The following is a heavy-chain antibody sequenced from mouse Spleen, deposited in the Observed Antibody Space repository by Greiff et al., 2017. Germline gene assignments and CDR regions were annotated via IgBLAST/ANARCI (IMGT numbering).Heavy chain of an antibody. CDR2: ISYDGSN. Sequence: EVQLQQSGPGLVKPSQSLSLTCSVTGYSITSGYYWNWIRQFPGNKLEWMGYISYDGSNNYNPSLKNRISITRDTSKNQFFLKLNSVTTEDTATYYCARKDYGHFDYWGQGTTLTVSS. D-gene: IGHD1-1*01. CDR3: ARKDYGHFDY. J-gene: IGHJ2*01. CDR1: GYSITSGYY. V-gene: IGHV3-6*01.